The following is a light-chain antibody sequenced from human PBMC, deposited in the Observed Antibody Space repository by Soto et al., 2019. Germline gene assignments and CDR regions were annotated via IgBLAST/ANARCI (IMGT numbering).Light chain of an antibody. Sequence: DIQMTQSPSTVSASVGDGVTITCRASQSISTWLAWYQQKPGKAPNLLIYDASTLESGGPSGFSGSRSGTEFTLTISSLQPDDSATYYGQQYNSYPYTFGQGTKLEIK. J-gene: IGKJ2*01. CDR1: QSISTW. V-gene: IGKV1-5*01. CDR3: QQYNSYPYT. CDR2: DAS.